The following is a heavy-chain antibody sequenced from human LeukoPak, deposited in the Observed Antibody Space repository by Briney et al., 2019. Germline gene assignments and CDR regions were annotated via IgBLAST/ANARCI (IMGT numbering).Heavy chain of an antibody. CDR1: GFTFSSYA. CDR2: ISGSGGST. D-gene: IGHD3-10*01. J-gene: IGHJ4*02. CDR3: AARRITMVRAYFDY. Sequence: GGSLRLSCAASGFTFSSYAMSWVRQVPGKGLEWVSAISGSGGSTYYADSVKGRFTISRDNSKNTLYLQMNSLRAEDAAVYYCAARRITMVRAYFDYWGQGTLVTVSS. V-gene: IGHV3-23*01.